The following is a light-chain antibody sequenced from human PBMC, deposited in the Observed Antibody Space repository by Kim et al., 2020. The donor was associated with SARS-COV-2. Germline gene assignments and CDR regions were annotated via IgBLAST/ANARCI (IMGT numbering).Light chain of an antibody. V-gene: IGKV3-20*01. CDR2: VAS. J-gene: IGKJ1*01. CDR1: QRVSRSY. CDR3: QEYGRA. Sequence: LYMTTGERDTLSCRASQRVSRSYLDWYQQKTGQATRLIIYVASSRVTGSSDRFSGSGYGTDFTLTIIRLEPEDFAVYYCQEYGRAFGQGTKVDIK.